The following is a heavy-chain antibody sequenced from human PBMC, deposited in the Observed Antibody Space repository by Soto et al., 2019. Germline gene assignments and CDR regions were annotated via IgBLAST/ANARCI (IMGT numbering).Heavy chain of an antibody. Sequence: PGESRKISGRAPGNGFINWIVGVGQRQGKGLEWMGIIYPGDSDTRYSPSFQGQVTISADKSISTAYLQWSSLKASDTAMYYCARRVTYYYGSGSYYNLMDWFDPWGQGTLVTVSS. CDR3: ARRVTYYYGSGSYYNLMDWFDP. J-gene: IGHJ5*02. D-gene: IGHD3-10*01. CDR2: IYPGDSDT. CDR1: GNGFINW. V-gene: IGHV5-51*01.